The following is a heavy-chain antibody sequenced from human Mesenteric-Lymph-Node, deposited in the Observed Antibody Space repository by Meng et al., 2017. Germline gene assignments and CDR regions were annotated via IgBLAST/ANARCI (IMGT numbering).Heavy chain of an antibody. CDR2: IYYSGRT. Sequence: QLQLQESGPGLVKPSETLSLTGTASGGSISSSTYYWGWTRQPPGKGLEWIGSIYYSGRTYYNPSLKSRVTMSVDTSKNQFSLKLSSVTAADTAVYYCARLWFGERPPDYWGQGTLVTVSS. J-gene: IGHJ4*02. D-gene: IGHD3-10*01. CDR3: ARLWFGERPPDY. CDR1: GGSISSSTYY. V-gene: IGHV4-39*01.